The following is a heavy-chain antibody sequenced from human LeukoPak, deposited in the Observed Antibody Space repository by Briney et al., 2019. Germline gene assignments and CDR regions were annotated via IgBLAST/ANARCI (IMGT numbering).Heavy chain of an antibody. J-gene: IGHJ1*01. CDR3: ARPAPYYYDSSGYYLQH. CDR2: INPNSGGT. D-gene: IGHD3-22*01. V-gene: IGHV1-2*02. CDR1: GYTVTGYY. Sequence: ASVKVSCKASGYTVTGYYMHWVRQAPGQGLEWMGWINPNSGGTNYAQKFQGRVTMTRDTSISTAYMELSRLRSDDTAVYYCARPAPYYYDSSGYYLQHWGQGTLVTVSS.